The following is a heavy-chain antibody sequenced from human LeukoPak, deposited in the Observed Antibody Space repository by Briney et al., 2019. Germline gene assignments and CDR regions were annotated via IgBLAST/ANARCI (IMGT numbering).Heavy chain of an antibody. CDR1: GGSISSYY. D-gene: IGHD3-10*01. Sequence: PSETLSLTCTVSGGSISSYYWSWIRQPAGKGLEWIGRIYTSGSTNYNPSLKSRVTMSVDTSKNQFSLKLSSVTAADTAVYYCARSRRLLWFGELNLNYFDYWGQGTLVTVSS. V-gene: IGHV4-4*07. CDR3: ARSRRLLWFGELNLNYFDY. J-gene: IGHJ4*02. CDR2: IYTSGST.